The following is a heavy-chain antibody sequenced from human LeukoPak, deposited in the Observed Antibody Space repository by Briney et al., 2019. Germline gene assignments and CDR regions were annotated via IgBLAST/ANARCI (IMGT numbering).Heavy chain of an antibody. CDR2: IIPIFGTA. V-gene: IGHV1-69*05. D-gene: IGHD3-10*01. CDR3: ASSGMVRGVIIFTLSS. CDR1: GGTFSSYA. Sequence: SVKVSCTASGGTFSSYAISWVRQAPGQGLEWMGGIIPIFGTANCAQKFQGRVRITTDESTSTAYMELSSLRSEDTAVYYCASSGMVRGVIIFTLSSWGQGTLVTVSS. J-gene: IGHJ5*02.